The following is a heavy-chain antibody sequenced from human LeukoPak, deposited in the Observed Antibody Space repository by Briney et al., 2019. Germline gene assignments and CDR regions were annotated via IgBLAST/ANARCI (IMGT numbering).Heavy chain of an antibody. CDR1: GFTFSSYA. D-gene: IGHD3-22*01. J-gene: IGHJ4*02. V-gene: IGHV3-23*01. CDR2: ITDSGGST. Sequence: GGSLRLSCAASGFTFSSYAMSWVRQAPGEGLEWVSAITDSGGSTYYADSVKGRFTISRDNPKNTLYLQMNTLRAEDTAIYYCAKGSSGSRPYYFDYWGKGTLVTVSS. CDR3: AKGSSGSRPYYFDY.